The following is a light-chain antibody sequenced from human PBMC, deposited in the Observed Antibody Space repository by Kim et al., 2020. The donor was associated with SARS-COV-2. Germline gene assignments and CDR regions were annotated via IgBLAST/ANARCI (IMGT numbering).Light chain of an antibody. V-gene: IGLV4-69*01. CDR3: QTWGTGIRV. CDR1: SGHSSYA. J-gene: IGLJ1*01. Sequence: SVELTCTLSSGHSSYAIAWHQQQPEKGPRYLMKLNSDGSHSKGDGILDRFSGSSSGAERYLTISSLQSEDEADYYCQTWGTGIRVFGTGTKVTVL. CDR2: LNSDGSH.